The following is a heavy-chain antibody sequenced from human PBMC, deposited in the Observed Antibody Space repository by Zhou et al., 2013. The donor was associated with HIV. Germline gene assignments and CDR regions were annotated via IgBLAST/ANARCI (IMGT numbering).Heavy chain of an antibody. D-gene: IGHD1-26*01. CDR1: GYTLTTSD. CDR2: LNPNTGGT. Sequence: QVQLVQSGAEVKKPGASVKVSCKASGYTLTTSDLHWVRQAPGQGLEWMGWLNPNTGGTRYAQNFQGRVTMTRDTSITTVYMELNSLRSDDTAVYYCAKDIKWGSYLGIDLDSWGQERWSPSPQ. V-gene: IGHV1-2*02. CDR3: AKDIKWGSYLGIDLDS. J-gene: IGHJ5*01.